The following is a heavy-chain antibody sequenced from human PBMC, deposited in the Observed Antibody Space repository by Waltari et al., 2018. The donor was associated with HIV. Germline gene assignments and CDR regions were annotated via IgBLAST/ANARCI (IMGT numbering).Heavy chain of an antibody. J-gene: IGHJ5*02. CDR3: ARTYCSSTSCYGGANWFDP. CDR2: IYTSGST. D-gene: IGHD2-2*01. V-gene: IGHV4-61*02. Sequence: QVPLQESGPGLVKPSQTLSLTCTVSGGSISSGSYYWSWIRQPAGKGLEWIGRIYTSGSTTYNPARKSRVTISVDTSKNQFSLKLSSVTAADTAVYYCARTYCSSTSCYGGANWFDPWGQGTLVTVSS. CDR1: GGSISSGSYY.